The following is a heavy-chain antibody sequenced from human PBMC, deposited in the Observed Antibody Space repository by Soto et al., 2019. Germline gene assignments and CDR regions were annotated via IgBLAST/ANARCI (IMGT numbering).Heavy chain of an antibody. CDR1: GFSLSTSGVG. V-gene: IGHV2-5*01. D-gene: IGHD6-19*01. Sequence: SGPTLVNPTQTLTLTCTFSGFSLSTSGVGVGWIRQPPGKALEWLAFFYWIVYKRYSPSLKSSLTFTKYPSKNQLVFKMTNMYLLDTATYYCAHSSGWYLTTDYWGQGTLVTVSS. J-gene: IGHJ4*02. CDR2: FYWIVYK. CDR3: AHSSGWYLTTDY.